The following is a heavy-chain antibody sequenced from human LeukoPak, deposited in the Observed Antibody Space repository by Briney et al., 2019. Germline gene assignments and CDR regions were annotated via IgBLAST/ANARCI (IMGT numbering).Heavy chain of an antibody. J-gene: IGHJ4*02. D-gene: IGHD3-16*02. CDR1: GYSFTSYC. CDR2: IYPGDSDT. CDR3: ARHVSVWGSYRDY. Sequence: GESLKISCKGSGYSFTSYCIGWVRQMPGKGLEWMEIIYPGDSDTRYSPSFQGQVTISADKSISTAYLQWSSLKASDTAMYYCARHVSVWGSYRDYWGQGTLVTVSS. V-gene: IGHV5-51*01.